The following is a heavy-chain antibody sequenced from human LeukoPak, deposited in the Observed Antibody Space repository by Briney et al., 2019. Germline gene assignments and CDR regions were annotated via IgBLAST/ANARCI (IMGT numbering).Heavy chain of an antibody. CDR1: GGPISSSSYY. J-gene: IGHJ4*02. CDR3: ARGSSYYDSSGYYY. CDR2: IYYSGST. Sequence: SETLSLTCTVSGGPISSSSYYWGWIRQPPGKGLEWIGYIYYSGSTNYNPSLKSRVTISVDTSKNQFSLKLSSVTAADTAVYYCARGSSYYDSSGYYYWGQGTLVTVSS. D-gene: IGHD3-22*01. V-gene: IGHV4-61*05.